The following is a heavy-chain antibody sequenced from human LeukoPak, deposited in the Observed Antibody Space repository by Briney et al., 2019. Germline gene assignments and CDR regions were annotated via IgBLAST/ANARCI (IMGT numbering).Heavy chain of an antibody. CDR2: IYHSGST. Sequence: SETLSLTCTVSGYSISSGYYWGWIRQPPGKGLEWIGSIYHSGSTYYNPSLKSRVTISVDTSKNQFSLKLSSVTAADTAVYYCASYQQQLVLDYYYYYMDVWGKGTTITISS. D-gene: IGHD6-13*01. CDR1: GYSISSGYY. J-gene: IGHJ6*03. CDR3: ASYQQQLVLDYYYYYMDV. V-gene: IGHV4-38-2*02.